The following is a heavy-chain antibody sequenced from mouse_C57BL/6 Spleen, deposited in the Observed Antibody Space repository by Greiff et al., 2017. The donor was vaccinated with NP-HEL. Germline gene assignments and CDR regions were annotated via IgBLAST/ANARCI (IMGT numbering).Heavy chain of an antibody. J-gene: IGHJ3*01. D-gene: IGHD1-1*01. CDR1: GFTFSDYG. V-gene: IGHV5-17*01. CDR2: ISSGSSTL. CDR3: ASLYEEGFAY. Sequence: EVQLVESGGGLVKPGGSLKLSCAASGFTFSDYGMHWVRQAPEKGLEWVAYISSGSSTLYYADTVKGRFTISRDNAKNTLFLQMTSLRSEDTAMYYCASLYEEGFAYWGQGTLVTVSA.